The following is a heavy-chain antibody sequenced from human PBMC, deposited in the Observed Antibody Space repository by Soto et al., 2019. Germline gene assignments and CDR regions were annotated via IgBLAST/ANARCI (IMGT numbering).Heavy chain of an antibody. D-gene: IGHD3-22*01. CDR1: GGTFSSCA. J-gene: IGHJ4*02. CDR3: ARGKDHDSSGIRSEFDY. CDR2: IIPIFGTA. V-gene: IGHV1-69*06. Sequence: SVKVSCKASGGTFSSCAIIWVRQAPGQGLEWMGGIIPIFGTANYAQKFQGRVTITADKSTSTAFMELSSLRSDDTAVYYCARGKDHDSSGIRSEFDYWGQGTLVTVSS.